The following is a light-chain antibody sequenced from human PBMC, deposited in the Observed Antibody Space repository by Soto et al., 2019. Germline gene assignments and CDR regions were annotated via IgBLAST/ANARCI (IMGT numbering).Light chain of an antibody. CDR3: QQSYSTPPGYT. CDR1: QSISNY. V-gene: IGKV1-39*01. J-gene: IGKJ2*01. Sequence: DIQMTQSPSSLSASVGDRVTITCRASQSISNYLNWYQQKPGKAPKLLIYAASSLQSGVPSRFSGIGSGTDFTLTISSLQPEDFATYYCQQSYSTPPGYTFGQGPKVDI. CDR2: AAS.